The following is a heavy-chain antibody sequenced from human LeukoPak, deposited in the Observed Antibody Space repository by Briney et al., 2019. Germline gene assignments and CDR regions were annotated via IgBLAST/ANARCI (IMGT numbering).Heavy chain of an antibody. Sequence: ASVKVSCKASGYTFTSYYMHRVRQAPGQGLEWMGIINPSGGSTSYAQKFQGRVTMTRDTSTSTVYMELSSLRSEDTAVYYCARECSSGWYCYWGQGTLVTVSS. CDR3: ARECSSGWYCY. J-gene: IGHJ4*02. V-gene: IGHV1-46*01. CDR1: GYTFTSYY. CDR2: INPSGGST. D-gene: IGHD6-19*01.